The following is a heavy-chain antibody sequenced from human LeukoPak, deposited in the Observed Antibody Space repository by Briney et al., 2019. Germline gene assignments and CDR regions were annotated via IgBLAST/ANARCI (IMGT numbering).Heavy chain of an antibody. CDR2: IYYSGST. CDR1: GGSISSYY. D-gene: IGHD2-2*01. J-gene: IGHJ3*02. Sequence: SETLSLTCTVSGGSISSYYWNWIRQPPGKGLEWIGYIYYSGSTNYNPSLKSRVTISVDTSKNQFSLKLSSVTAADTAVYYCARLEKELIGHQLLWMTPGIWGQGTMVTVSS. CDR3: ARLEKELIGHQLLWMTPGI. V-gene: IGHV4-59*08.